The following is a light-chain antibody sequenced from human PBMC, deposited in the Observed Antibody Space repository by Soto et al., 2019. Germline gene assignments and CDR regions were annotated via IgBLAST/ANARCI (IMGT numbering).Light chain of an antibody. V-gene: IGKV1-5*01. CDR1: QSFSRW. J-gene: IGKJ1*01. CDR3: QQYNSSWT. CDR2: DAS. Sequence: DIQMTQSPSTLSASVWDRVAITSRASQSFSRWLAWYQQKPGKAPKLLIYDASTLKSGVPSRFSGSGSGTEFTLTISSLQPDDFATYYCQQYNSSWTFGQGTKVDI.